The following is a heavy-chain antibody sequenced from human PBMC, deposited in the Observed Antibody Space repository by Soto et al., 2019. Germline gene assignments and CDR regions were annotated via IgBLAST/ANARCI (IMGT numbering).Heavy chain of an antibody. Sequence: SETLSLTCTVSGGSISSYYWSWIRQPPGKGLEWIGYIYYSGSTNYNPSLKSRVTISVDTSKNQLSLKLSSVTAADTAVYYCARVGAAAGTRVVGWFDPWGQGXLVTVYS. CDR1: GGSISSYY. V-gene: IGHV4-59*01. D-gene: IGHD6-13*01. CDR3: ARVGAAAGTRVVGWFDP. J-gene: IGHJ5*02. CDR2: IYYSGST.